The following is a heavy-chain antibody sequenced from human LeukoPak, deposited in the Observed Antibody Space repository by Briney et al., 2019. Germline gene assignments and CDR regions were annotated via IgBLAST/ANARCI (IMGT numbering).Heavy chain of an antibody. CDR3: AGVPRYGSGSYYSLDH. CDR2: ISSRESTI. J-gene: IGHJ4*02. Sequence: GGSLRLSCAASGFTFSDYYMSWIRQDPGKGLEWVSYISSRESTIYYADSVKGRFTISRDSAKNSLYLQMNSLRADDTAAYYCAGVPRYGSGSYYSLDHWGQGTLVTVSS. D-gene: IGHD3-10*01. CDR1: GFTFSDYY. V-gene: IGHV3-11*01.